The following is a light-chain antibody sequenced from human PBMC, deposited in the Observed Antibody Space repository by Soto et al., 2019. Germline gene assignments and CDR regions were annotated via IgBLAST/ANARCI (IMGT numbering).Light chain of an antibody. J-gene: IGKJ1*01. V-gene: IGKV3-20*01. CDR3: QQYGSSPTWT. CDR2: GAS. CDR1: QSVSSSY. Sequence: EIVLTQSPGTLSLSPGERATLSCRASQSVSSSYLAWYQQKPGQAPRLLIYGASSRDTGIPDRFSGSGSGTDFTLTISRLEPEDFAVYYCQQYGSSPTWTFGQGNKVEIK.